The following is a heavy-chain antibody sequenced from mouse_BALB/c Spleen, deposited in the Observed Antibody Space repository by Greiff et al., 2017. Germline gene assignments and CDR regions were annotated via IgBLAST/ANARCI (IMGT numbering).Heavy chain of an antibody. Sequence: EVQLVESGGGLVKPGGSLKLSCAASGFTFSSYAMSWVRQTPEKRLEWVASISSGGSTYYPDSVKGRFTISRDNARNILYLQMSSLRSEDTAMYYCARGRDGNYEGYYFDYWGQGTTLTVSS. CDR1: GFTFSSYA. CDR2: ISSGGST. V-gene: IGHV5-6-5*01. J-gene: IGHJ2*01. D-gene: IGHD2-1*01. CDR3: ARGRDGNYEGYYFDY.